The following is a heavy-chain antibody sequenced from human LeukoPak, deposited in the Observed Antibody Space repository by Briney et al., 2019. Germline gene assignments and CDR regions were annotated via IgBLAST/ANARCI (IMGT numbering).Heavy chain of an antibody. D-gene: IGHD2-15*01. J-gene: IGHJ4*02. CDR2: IYYSGST. Sequence: SETLSLTCTVSGGSISSYYWSWIRQPPGKGLEWIGYIYYSGSTDYNPSLKSRVTISVDTSKNQFSLKLSSVTAADTAVYYCASHSGAYYFDYWGQGTLVNVSS. CDR1: GGSISSYY. V-gene: IGHV4-59*01. CDR3: ASHSGAYYFDY.